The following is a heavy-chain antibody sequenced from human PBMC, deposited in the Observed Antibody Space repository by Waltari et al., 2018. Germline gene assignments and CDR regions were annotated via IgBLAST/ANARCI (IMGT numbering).Heavy chain of an antibody. CDR2: IRTKASGETT. CDR1: GFTLGYYA. CDR3: SRAGSRQLWRLPDY. V-gene: IGHV3-49*03. Sequence: EVQLVESGGGLVQPGRSLRLSCTASGFTLGYYAMSWFRQAPGKGLEWVGFIRTKASGETTEYAASVKGRFTVSRDDSKNIAYLQMNSLKTEDTAVYYCSRAGSRQLWRLPDYWGQGALVTVSS. D-gene: IGHD5-18*01. J-gene: IGHJ4*02.